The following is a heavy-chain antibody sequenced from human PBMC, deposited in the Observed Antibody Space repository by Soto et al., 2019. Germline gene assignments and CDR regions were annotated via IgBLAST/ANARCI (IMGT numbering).Heavy chain of an antibody. D-gene: IGHD1-26*01. J-gene: IGHJ4*02. CDR1: SGSIRRDY. CDR3: ARDTTNLAFDY. CDR2: IYTSGNT. V-gene: IGHV4-4*07. Sequence: PSETLSLTCTVSSGSIRRDYWNWIRQPAGKGLEWIGRIYTSGNTYYNPSLKSRVSMALDTSKNQFSLNLTSVTAADTAIYYCARDTTNLAFDYWGPGILVTGSS.